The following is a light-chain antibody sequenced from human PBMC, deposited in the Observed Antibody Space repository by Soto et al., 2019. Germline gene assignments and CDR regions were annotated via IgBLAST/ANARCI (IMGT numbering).Light chain of an antibody. J-gene: IGLJ1*01. CDR3: QSYDSSLSAYV. CDR1: SSNIGAGYD. Sequence: QAVETQPPSVSGAPGQRVTISCTGSSSNIGAGYDVHWYQQLPGTAPKLLIYGNSNRPSGVPDRFSGSKSGTSASLAITGLQAEDEAHYYCQSYDSSLSAYVFGTGTKLTVL. CDR2: GNS. V-gene: IGLV1-40*01.